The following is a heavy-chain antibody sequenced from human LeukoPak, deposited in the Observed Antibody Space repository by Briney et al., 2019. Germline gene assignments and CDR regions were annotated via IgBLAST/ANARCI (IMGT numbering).Heavy chain of an antibody. Sequence: GGSLRLSCAASGFTVSSNYMSWVRQAPGKGLEWVSVIYSGGSTYYADSVKGRFTISRDNSKNTLYLQMNSLRAEDTAVYYCARGYYYGSGSYYAYYYYYYMDVWGKGTTVTVSS. V-gene: IGHV3-53*01. CDR2: IYSGGST. CDR1: GFTVSSNY. D-gene: IGHD3-10*01. CDR3: ARGYYYGSGSYYAYYYYYYMDV. J-gene: IGHJ6*03.